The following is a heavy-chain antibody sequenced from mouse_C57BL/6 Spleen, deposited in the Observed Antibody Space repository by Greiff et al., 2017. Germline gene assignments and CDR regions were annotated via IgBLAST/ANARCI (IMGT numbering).Heavy chain of an antibody. D-gene: IGHD2-4*01. CDR1: GYTFTSYW. CDR3: ARYDYDGAWFAY. Sequence: QVQLQQPGAELVKPGASVKMSCKASGYTFTSYWITWVKQRPGQGLEWIGDIYPGSGSTNYNQKFKSKATLTVDTSSSTAYMQLSSLTSEDSAVYYCARYDYDGAWFAYWGLGTLVTVSA. J-gene: IGHJ3*01. V-gene: IGHV1-55*01. CDR2: IYPGSGST.